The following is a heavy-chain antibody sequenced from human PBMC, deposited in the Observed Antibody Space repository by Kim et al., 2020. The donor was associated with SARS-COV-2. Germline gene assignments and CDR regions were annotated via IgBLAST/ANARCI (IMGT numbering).Heavy chain of an antibody. Sequence: YAQKFQGWVTMTRDTSISTAYMELSRLRSDDTAVYYCAARNYGDYDAFDIWGQGTMVTVSS. CDR3: AARNYGDYDAFDI. D-gene: IGHD4-17*01. J-gene: IGHJ3*02. V-gene: IGHV1-2*04.